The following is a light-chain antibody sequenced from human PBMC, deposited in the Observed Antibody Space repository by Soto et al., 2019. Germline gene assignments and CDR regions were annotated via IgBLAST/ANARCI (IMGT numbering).Light chain of an antibody. V-gene: IGKV3-20*01. CDR3: QQYAGPPTT. CDR2: DAS. J-gene: IGKJ5*01. Sequence: DIEFTQSPVTLSLSPGERATLSCSASQSVSSSSLAWYQQKRGQAPRLLIHDASSRATGIPDRFSGSGSGTDFTLTISRLEPEDFAVYFCQQYAGPPTTFGQGTRLETK. CDR1: QSVSSSS.